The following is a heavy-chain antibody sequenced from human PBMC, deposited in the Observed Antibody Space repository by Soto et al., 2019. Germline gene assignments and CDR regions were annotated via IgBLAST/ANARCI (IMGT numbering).Heavy chain of an antibody. Sequence: GGSLRLSCAASGFTFSSYAMHWVRQAPGKGLEWVAVILYDGSNKYYADSVKGRFTISRDNSKNTLYLQMNSLRAEDTAVYYCARDPRVTIFGVVITGMDVWGQGTTVTVSS. CDR2: ILYDGSNK. CDR1: GFTFSSYA. CDR3: ARDPRVTIFGVVITGMDV. V-gene: IGHV3-30-3*01. J-gene: IGHJ6*02. D-gene: IGHD3-3*01.